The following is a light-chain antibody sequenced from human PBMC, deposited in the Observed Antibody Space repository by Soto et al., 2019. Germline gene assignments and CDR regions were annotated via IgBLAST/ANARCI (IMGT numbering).Light chain of an antibody. CDR3: YSYSAYTTLWV. J-gene: IGLJ3*02. Sequence: QSALTQPASVSGSPGQSITISCTGTASDIGNYNYVSWYQVHPGKAPKLLIYGVSNRPSGVSNRFSGSKSGNAASLTISGLQAEEEADYYCYSYSAYTTLWVFGGGTKLTVL. V-gene: IGLV2-14*01. CDR2: GVS. CDR1: ASDIGNYNY.